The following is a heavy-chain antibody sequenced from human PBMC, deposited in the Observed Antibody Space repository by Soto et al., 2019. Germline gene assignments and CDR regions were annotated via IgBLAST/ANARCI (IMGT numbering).Heavy chain of an antibody. Sequence: QVQLVQSGAEVKKPGSSVKVSCKASGGTFSSYTISWVRQAPGQGLEWMGRIIPIVGIANYAQKFQGRVTITADKTTSTAYLELSNRRPEATAVYYCARHVESTSQFDYSGQGSLVTVSS. J-gene: IGHJ4*02. CDR2: IIPIVGIA. CDR3: ARHVESTSQFDY. D-gene: IGHD1-26*01. CDR1: GGTFSSYT. V-gene: IGHV1-69*02.